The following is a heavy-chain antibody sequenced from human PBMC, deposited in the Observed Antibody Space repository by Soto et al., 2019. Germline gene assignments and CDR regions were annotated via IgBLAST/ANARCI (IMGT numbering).Heavy chain of an antibody. D-gene: IGHD5-12*01. CDR2: TSCDGVHK. V-gene: IGHV3-30-3*01. J-gene: IGHJ4*02. Sequence: PGGSLRLSCAGTCFTFSNYAIHSLRQAPGKGLEWVAATSCDGVHKHYAASVIDRLTISRDNSQNTVFLQLNSLTAEDTAIYYCAKAGGGNSCYDFVIHYWGQGALVTVSS. CDR3: AKAGGGNSCYDFVIHY. CDR1: CFTFSNYA.